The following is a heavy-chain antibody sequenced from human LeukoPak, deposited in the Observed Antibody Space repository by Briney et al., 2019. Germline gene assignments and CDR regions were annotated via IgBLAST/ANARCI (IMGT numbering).Heavy chain of an antibody. CDR1: GGSISRY. CDR3: VNGGSYLTK. Sequence: SETLSLTRTVFGGSISRYWSWIRQSPGKGLEWIGYIYFTGTTNYNPSLKSRLTISIDTSRNQFSLKLSSATAADTAIYYCVNGGSYLTKWGQGTLVTVSS. CDR2: IYFTGTT. J-gene: IGHJ4*02. D-gene: IGHD3-10*01. V-gene: IGHV4-59*01.